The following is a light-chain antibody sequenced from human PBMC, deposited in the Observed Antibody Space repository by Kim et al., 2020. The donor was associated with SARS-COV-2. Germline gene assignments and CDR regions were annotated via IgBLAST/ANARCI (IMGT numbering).Light chain of an antibody. CDR2: AAS. J-gene: IGKJ1*01. CDR1: QDIRNH. V-gene: IGKV1-27*01. CDR3: QKYDSVPWT. Sequence: DIQMTQSPSSLYASVGDRVTITCRASQDIRNHLAWYQQRPGKVPKLLIYAASALHSGVPSRFGGSGSGTDFTLTITSLQPEDVATYYCQKYDSVPWTFGPGTKVDIK.